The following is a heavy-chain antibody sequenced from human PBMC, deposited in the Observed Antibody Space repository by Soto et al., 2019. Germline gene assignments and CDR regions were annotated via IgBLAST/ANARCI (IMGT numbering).Heavy chain of an antibody. D-gene: IGHD3-22*01. V-gene: IGHV1-69*06. CDR3: ASTKYDSSAYYYWYLGL. J-gene: IGHJ2*01. CDR1: EDTFRNYA. CDR2: IIPIFGTA. Sequence: QVELVQSGAEVKKPGSSVKVSCQASEDTFRNYAISWVRQAPGQGLEWMGGIIPIFGTANYAQKFQGRVTITAETSANTVYLDLSRLRSEDTAVSYCASTKYDSSAYYYWYLGLWGRGTLVTVSS.